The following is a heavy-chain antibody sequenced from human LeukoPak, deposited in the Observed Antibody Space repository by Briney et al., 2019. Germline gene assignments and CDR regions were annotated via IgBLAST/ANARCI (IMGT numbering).Heavy chain of an antibody. J-gene: IGHJ6*02. D-gene: IGHD5-24*01. Sequence: PGGSLRLSCAASGFTFSSYAMHWVRQAPGKGLEWVAVISYDGSNKYYADSVKGRFTISRDNSKNTLYLQMNSLRAEDTAVYYCARALKNVEMATIGDYYYGMDVWGQGTTVTVSS. CDR3: ARALKNVEMATIGDYYYGMDV. V-gene: IGHV3-30-3*01. CDR2: ISYDGSNK. CDR1: GFTFSSYA.